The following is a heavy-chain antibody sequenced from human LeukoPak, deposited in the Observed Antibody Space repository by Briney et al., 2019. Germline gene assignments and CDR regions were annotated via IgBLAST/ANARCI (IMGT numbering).Heavy chain of an antibody. CDR1: GFTFSNAW. CDR3: TTLSYAAAPT. V-gene: IGHV3-15*01. J-gene: IGHJ5*02. Sequence: GGSLRLSCAASGFTFSNAWMSWVRQAPGKGLEWVRRVRSETDGGTTDYAAPVQGRFTISRADSKNTLYLQMNSLETDDTAVYYCTTLSYAAAPTWGQGTLVTVSS. D-gene: IGHD2-2*01. CDR2: VRSETDGGTT.